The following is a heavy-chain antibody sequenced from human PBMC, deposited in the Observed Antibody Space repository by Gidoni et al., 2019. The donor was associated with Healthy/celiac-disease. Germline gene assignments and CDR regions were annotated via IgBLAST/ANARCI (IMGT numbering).Heavy chain of an antibody. CDR2: ISGSGGST. Sequence: GKGLEWVSAISGSGGSTYYADSVKGRFTISRDNSKNTLYLQMNSLRAEDTAVYYCAKDRGIVVVVAATRGDAFDIWGQETMVTVSS. D-gene: IGHD2-15*01. CDR3: AKDRGIVVVVAATRGDAFDI. J-gene: IGHJ3*02. V-gene: IGHV3-23*01.